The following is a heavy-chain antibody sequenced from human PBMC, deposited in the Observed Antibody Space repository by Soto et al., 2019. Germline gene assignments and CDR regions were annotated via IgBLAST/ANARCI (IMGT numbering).Heavy chain of an antibody. V-gene: IGHV4-61*01. D-gene: IGHD6-19*01. J-gene: IGHJ4*02. CDR3: ARGWDANS. CDR1: GASVSSGNQY. CDR2: IYNSVIT. Sequence: QVLMHESGPGLVKPSETLSLTCTVSGASVSSGNQYWSWIRQPPGKRLEWIGFIYNSVITNYSPSLKGRVSISAATSRNQFSLKVTSVTAADTAVYYCARGWDANSWGQGALVTVSS.